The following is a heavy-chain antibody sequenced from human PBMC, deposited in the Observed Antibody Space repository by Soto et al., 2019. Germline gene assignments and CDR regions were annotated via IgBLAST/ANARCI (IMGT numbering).Heavy chain of an antibody. D-gene: IGHD6-13*01. CDR1: GFTFRSFT. V-gene: IGHV3-21*02. Sequence: EVQLVESGGGLVKPGGSLRLSCAASGFTFRSFTMNWVRQAPGKGLEWVSTISSNSAYIYYTDALRGRFTISRDNAKNSLHLQMNXLRAEDXAVXXXXXXASRDSSARGWFDPWGPGTLVTVSS. J-gene: IGHJ5*02. CDR2: ISSNSAYI. CDR3: XXXASRDSSARGWFDP.